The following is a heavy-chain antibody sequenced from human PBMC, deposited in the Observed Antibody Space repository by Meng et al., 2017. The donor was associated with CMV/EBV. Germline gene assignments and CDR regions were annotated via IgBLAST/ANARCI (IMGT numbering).Heavy chain of an antibody. J-gene: IGHJ6*02. CDR1: GFTFSSYW. V-gene: IGHV4-39*07. Sequence: GSLRLSCAASGFTFSSYWMHWIRQPPGKGLEWIGSIFYTGYTYYNPSLKSRVTISVDTSKNQFSLRLSSVSAADTAVYYCARITRTRHMDVWGQGTTVTVSS. D-gene: IGHD1-1*01. CDR3: ARITRTRHMDV. CDR2: IFYTGYT.